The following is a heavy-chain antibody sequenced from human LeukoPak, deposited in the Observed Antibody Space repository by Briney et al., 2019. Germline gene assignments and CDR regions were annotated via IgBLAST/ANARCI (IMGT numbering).Heavy chain of an antibody. D-gene: IGHD5-12*01. CDR2: INPKSGGT. V-gene: IGHV1-2*02. CDR1: GYTFTDSY. Sequence: GASVKLSCKASGYTFTDSYMYWVRQAPGQGLEWMGWINPKSGGTNFAQNFQGRVTMTRDTSISIAYMELSRLSSDDTAIYYCASNRRYSGYDYIDFWGQGTLVTVSS. J-gene: IGHJ4*02. CDR3: ASNRRYSGYDYIDF.